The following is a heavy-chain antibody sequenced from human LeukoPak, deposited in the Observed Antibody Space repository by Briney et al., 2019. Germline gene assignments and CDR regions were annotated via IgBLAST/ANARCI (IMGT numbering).Heavy chain of an antibody. J-gene: IGHJ3*02. D-gene: IGHD4-17*01. CDR1: GFTLSSNW. V-gene: IGHV3-74*01. CDR3: ASPSEDYGDYSDAFDI. Sequence: GGSLRLSCAASGFTLSSNWMHWVRHAPGKGLVWVSRTNNDGSSTSYADSVKGRFTISRDNAKDTLFLQMNSLRAEDTAVYYCASPSEDYGDYSDAFDIWGQGTMVTVSS. CDR2: TNNDGSST.